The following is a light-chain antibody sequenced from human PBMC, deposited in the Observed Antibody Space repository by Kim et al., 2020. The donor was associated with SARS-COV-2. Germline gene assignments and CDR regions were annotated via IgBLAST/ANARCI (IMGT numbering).Light chain of an antibody. CDR1: NIGSQR. CDR3: QVWDSGSDHWV. Sequence: SYELTQPPSASVAPGKAASITCGGNNIGSQRVHWYQQKPGQAPVLVIYYNSDRPSGIPERFSGSNSGNTATLTISRVEAGDEADYYCQVWDSGSDHWVFGGGTQLTVL. V-gene: IGLV3-21*04. J-gene: IGLJ3*02. CDR2: YNS.